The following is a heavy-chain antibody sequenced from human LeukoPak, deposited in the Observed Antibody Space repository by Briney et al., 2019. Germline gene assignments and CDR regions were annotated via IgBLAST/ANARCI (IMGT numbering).Heavy chain of an antibody. CDR1: GGSISSYY. J-gene: IGHJ3*02. CDR2: IYYSGST. V-gene: IGHV4-59*08. D-gene: IGHD4-17*01. Sequence: SETLSLTCTVSGGSISSYYWSWIRQPPGKGLEWIGYIYYSGSTYYNPSLKSRVTISVDTSKNQFSLKLSSVTAADTAVYYCARVGGTVTTSHAFDIWGQGTMVTVSS. CDR3: ARVGGTVTTSHAFDI.